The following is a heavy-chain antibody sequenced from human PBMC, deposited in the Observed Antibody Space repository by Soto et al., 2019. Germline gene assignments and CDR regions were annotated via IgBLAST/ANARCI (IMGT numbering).Heavy chain of an antibody. Sequence: TSETLSLTCTVSGGSINTFYWSWVRQPAGKGLEWIGRIFSSGSTSFNPSLESRVAMSVDTSKDHFSLNLSSVTAADMAVYYCAREGSYSAYNFAHGIQLWSFDFWGQGALVTVSS. CDR3: AREGSYSAYNFAHGIQLWSFDF. CDR2: IFSSGST. J-gene: IGHJ4*02. D-gene: IGHD5-12*01. CDR1: GGSINTFY. V-gene: IGHV4-4*07.